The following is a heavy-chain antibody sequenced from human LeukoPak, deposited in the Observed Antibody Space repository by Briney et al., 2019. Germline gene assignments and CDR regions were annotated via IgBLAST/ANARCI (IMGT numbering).Heavy chain of an antibody. V-gene: IGHV3-23*01. Sequence: GGSLRLSCAASGFSFGTYAMTWVRRAPGKGLECVSTVSGSGGNTYYTDSVKGRFTISRDNSKNTLFLQMSSLRAEDTALYYCTKGGVVSAFGYWGQGVLVTVSS. CDR1: GFSFGTYA. D-gene: IGHD3-22*01. CDR2: VSGSGGNT. J-gene: IGHJ4*02. CDR3: TKGGVVSAFGY.